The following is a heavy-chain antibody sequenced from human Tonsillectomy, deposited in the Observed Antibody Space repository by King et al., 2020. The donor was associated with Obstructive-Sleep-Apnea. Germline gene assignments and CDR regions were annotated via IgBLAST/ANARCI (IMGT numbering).Heavy chain of an antibody. CDR1: GFTFSSYG. D-gene: IGHD3-9*01. V-gene: IGHV3-30*18. Sequence: VQLVESGGGVVQPGRSLRLSCAASGFTFSSYGMHWVRQAPGKGLEWVAVISYDGSNKYYADSVKGRFTISRDNSKNTLYLQMNSLGAEDTAVYYCAKDPRYYDILTGYEDSWGQGTLVTVSS. CDR2: ISYDGSNK. CDR3: AKDPRYYDILTGYEDS. J-gene: IGHJ4*02.